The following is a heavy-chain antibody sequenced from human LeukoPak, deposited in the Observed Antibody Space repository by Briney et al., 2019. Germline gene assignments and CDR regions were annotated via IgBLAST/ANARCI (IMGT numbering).Heavy chain of an antibody. CDR1: GFTFITYA. V-gene: IGHV3-23*01. J-gene: IGHJ5*02. CDR3: AKSGGLGTYNNWFDP. Sequence: GGSLRLSCAASGFTFITYAIRWDRQAAGGWLEWDAVIGGSGGTTHYADSVKGRFTISRDNSRNTLYLQMNSLRVEDTAVYYCAKSGGLGTYNNWFDPWGQGTLVTVSS. D-gene: IGHD3-10*01. CDR2: IGGSGGTT.